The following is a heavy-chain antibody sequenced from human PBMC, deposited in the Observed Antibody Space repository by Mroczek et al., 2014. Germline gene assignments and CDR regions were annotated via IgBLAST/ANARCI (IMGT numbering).Heavy chain of an antibody. Sequence: QVQLQQWGAGLLKPSETLSLTCAVYGGSFSGYYWSWIRQPPGKGLEWIGEINHSGSTNYNPSLKSRVTISVDTSKNQFSLKLSSVTAADTAVYYCARAGYCSGGSCVFGVWYYYYGMDVWGQGTTVTVSS. J-gene: IGHJ6*02. CDR3: ARAGYCSGGSCVFGVWYYYYGMDV. CDR2: INHSGST. V-gene: IGHV4-34*01. D-gene: IGHD2-15*01. CDR1: GGSFSGYY.